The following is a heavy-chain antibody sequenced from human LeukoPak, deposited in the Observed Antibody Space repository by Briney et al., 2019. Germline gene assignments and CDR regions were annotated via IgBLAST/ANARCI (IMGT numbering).Heavy chain of an antibody. V-gene: IGHV3-7*01. D-gene: IGHD2-15*01. Sequence: LGGSLRLSCAASGFTFRSYWMSWVRQAPGKGLEWVANIKQDGSEKYYVDSVKGRFTISRDNAKNSLDLQMNSLRAEDTVVYYCAKNTESQVIFRDWGQGTLVTVSS. CDR2: IKQDGSEK. J-gene: IGHJ4*02. CDR1: GFTFRSYW. CDR3: AKNTESQVIFRD.